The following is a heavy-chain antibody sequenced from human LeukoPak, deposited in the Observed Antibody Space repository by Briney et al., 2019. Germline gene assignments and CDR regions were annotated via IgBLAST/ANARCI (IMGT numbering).Heavy chain of an antibody. CDR2: IRYDGSNK. V-gene: IGHV3-30*02. CDR3: AKDRGYYYDSSGYHPDY. CDR1: GFTSSSYG. D-gene: IGHD3-22*01. Sequence: PGGSLRLSCAASGFTSSSYGMHWVRQAPGKGLEWVAFIRYDGSNKYYADSVKGRFTISRDNSKNTLYLQMNSLRAEDTAVYYCAKDRGYYYDSSGYHPDYWGQGTLVTVSS. J-gene: IGHJ4*02.